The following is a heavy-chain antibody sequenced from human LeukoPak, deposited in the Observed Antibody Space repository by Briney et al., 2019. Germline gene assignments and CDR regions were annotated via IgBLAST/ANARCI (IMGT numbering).Heavy chain of an antibody. J-gene: IGHJ3*02. D-gene: IGHD2-2*01. CDR2: MNPNSGNT. V-gene: IGHV1-8*01. Sequence: ASVKVSCKASGYTFTSYDINWVRQPTGPGIEWMGWMNPNSGNTGYAQKFQGRVTMTRNTSISTAYMELSSLRSEDTAVYYCARDSSLIVVVPAASDAFDIWGQGSMVTVSS. CDR3: ARDSSLIVVVPAASDAFDI. CDR1: GYTFTSYD.